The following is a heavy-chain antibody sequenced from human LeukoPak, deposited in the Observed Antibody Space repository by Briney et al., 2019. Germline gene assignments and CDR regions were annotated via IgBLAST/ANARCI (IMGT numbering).Heavy chain of an antibody. J-gene: IGHJ4*02. CDR3: ARGRRYSSSWLTFFDY. CDR1: GGSISSYY. V-gene: IGHV4-59*01. CDR2: IYYSGST. Sequence: SETLSLTCTVPGGSISSYYWSWIRQPPGKGLEWIGYIYYSGSTNYNPSLKSRVTISVDTSKNQFSLKLSSVTAEDTAVYYCARGRRYSSSWLTFFDYWGQGTLVTVSS. D-gene: IGHD6-13*01.